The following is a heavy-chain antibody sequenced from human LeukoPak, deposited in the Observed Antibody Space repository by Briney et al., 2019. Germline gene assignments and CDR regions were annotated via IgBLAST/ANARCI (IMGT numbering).Heavy chain of an antibody. J-gene: IGHJ4*02. V-gene: IGHV3-48*01. D-gene: IGHD1-26*01. Sequence: PGGSLRLSCAASGFIFSSYSMNWVRQAPGKGLEWVSYISSSSNTIYYADSVKGRFTISRDNAKNSLYLQMNSLRAEDTAVYFCARDRPGIVRWFDYWGQGTLVTVSS. CDR1: GFIFSSYS. CDR3: ARDRPGIVRWFDY. CDR2: ISSSSNTI.